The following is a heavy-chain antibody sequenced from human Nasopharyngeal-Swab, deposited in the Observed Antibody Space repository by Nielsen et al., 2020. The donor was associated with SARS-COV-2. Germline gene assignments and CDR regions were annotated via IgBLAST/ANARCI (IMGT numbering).Heavy chain of an antibody. J-gene: IGHJ4*02. CDR3: ARHLRGTVQLDY. Sequence: SETLSLTCTVSGGSISSSSYYWGWIRQPPGKGLEWIGSIYYSGSTYYNPSLKSRVTISVDTSKNQFSLKLSSVTAADTAVYYCARHLRGTVQLDYWGQGTLVTISS. CDR1: GGSISSSSYY. CDR2: IYYSGST. D-gene: IGHD4-17*01. V-gene: IGHV4-39*01.